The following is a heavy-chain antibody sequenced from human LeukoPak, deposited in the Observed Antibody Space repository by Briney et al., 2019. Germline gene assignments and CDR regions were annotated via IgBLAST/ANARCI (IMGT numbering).Heavy chain of an antibody. Sequence: GGSLSLSCAASGFTFSSHAMSWVRRAPGKGLEWVSGLIENGATTYYADSVKGRFTISRDNSRNTMYLQMNSLRVEDTAVYYCVKDYQVGNSPAFGDYWGQGTLVTISS. D-gene: IGHD1-26*01. CDR3: VKDYQVGNSPAFGDY. CDR1: GFTFSSHA. J-gene: IGHJ4*02. V-gene: IGHV3-23*01. CDR2: LIENGATT.